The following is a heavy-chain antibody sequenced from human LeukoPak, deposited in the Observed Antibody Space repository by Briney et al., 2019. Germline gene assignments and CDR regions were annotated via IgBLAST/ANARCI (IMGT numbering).Heavy chain of an antibody. V-gene: IGHV5-51*01. CDR2: IYPGDSDT. J-gene: IGHJ6*04. CDR1: GYSFTSYW. CDR3: ARHIDGPYSSGWYNYYYGMDV. Sequence: GESLKISCKGSGYSFTSYWIGWVRQMPGKGLEWMAIIYPGDSDTRYSPSFQGQVTISADKSISTAYLQWSSLKASDTAKYYCARHIDGPYSSGWYNYYYGMDVWGKGTTVTVSS. D-gene: IGHD6-19*01.